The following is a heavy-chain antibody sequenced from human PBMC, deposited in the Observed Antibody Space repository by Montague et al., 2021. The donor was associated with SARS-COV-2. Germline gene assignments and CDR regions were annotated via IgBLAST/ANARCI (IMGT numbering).Heavy chain of an antibody. CDR3: ARVAGGYYHDSSAYFDY. D-gene: IGHD3-22*01. CDR2: INQSGST. J-gene: IGHJ4*02. CDR1: GGSFSGYY. Sequence: SETLSLTCAVYGGSFSGYYWSWIRQPPGKGLEWIEEINQSGSTNYNPSLKSRVTLSVDTSKKQFSLKLSSLTAADTAVYYCARVAGGYYHDSSAYFDYWGQGSLVTVSS. V-gene: IGHV4-34*01.